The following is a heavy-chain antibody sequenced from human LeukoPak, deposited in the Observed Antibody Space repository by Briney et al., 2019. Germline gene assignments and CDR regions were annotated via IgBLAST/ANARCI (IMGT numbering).Heavy chain of an antibody. Sequence: GGSLRLSCATSGFPFETNAMSWVRQAPGKGLEWVATIGNTEIFYADSVTGRFTISRDDSKNTVNLQMNRLRVEDTAIYYCAKDWIQFNRVFDCFDSWGQGTLVTVSS. CDR1: GFPFETNA. V-gene: IGHV3-23*01. J-gene: IGHJ4*02. CDR3: AKDWIQFNRVFDCFDS. D-gene: IGHD5-18*01. CDR2: IGNTEI.